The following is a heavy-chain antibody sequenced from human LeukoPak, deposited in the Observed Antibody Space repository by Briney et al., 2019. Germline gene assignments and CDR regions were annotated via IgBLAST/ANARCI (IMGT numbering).Heavy chain of an antibody. CDR3: ARHAPSDTTGWYYFDY. V-gene: IGHV4-59*08. D-gene: IGHD6-19*01. J-gene: IGHJ4*02. CDR1: GGSISSYY. Sequence: SETLSLTCTVSGGSISSYYWSWIRQPPGKGLEWIGYIYYSGSTNYNPSLKSRVTISVDTSKSQFSLRLSSVTAADTAAYYCARHAPSDTTGWYYFDYWGQGTLVPVSS. CDR2: IYYSGST.